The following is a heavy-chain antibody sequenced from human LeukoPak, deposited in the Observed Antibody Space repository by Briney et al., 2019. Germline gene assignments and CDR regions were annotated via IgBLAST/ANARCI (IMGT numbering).Heavy chain of an antibody. CDR1: GFTFSSYS. V-gene: IGHV3-21*01. CDR3: ARNYRSRLAAAGTNSY. J-gene: IGHJ4*02. D-gene: IGHD6-13*01. CDR2: ISSSSSYI. Sequence: GGSLRLSCAASGFTFSSYSMNWVRQAPGKGLEWVSSISSSSSYIYYADSVKGRFTISRDNAKNSLYLQMNSLRAEDTAVYYCARNYRSRLAAAGTNSYWGQGTLVTVSS.